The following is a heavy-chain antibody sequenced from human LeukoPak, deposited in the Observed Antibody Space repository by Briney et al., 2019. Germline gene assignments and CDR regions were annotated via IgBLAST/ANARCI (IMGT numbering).Heavy chain of an antibody. CDR3: ARSLWQNRGFDY. J-gene: IGHJ4*02. CDR1: GYSISSGYY. Sequence: PSETLSLTCAVSGYSISSGYYWGWIRQPPGKGLEWIGSIYHSGSTYYNPSLKSRVTISVDTSKNQFSLKLSSVTAADTAVYYCARSLWQNRGFDYWGQGTLVTVS. D-gene: IGHD1-14*01. CDR2: IYHSGST. V-gene: IGHV4-38-2*01.